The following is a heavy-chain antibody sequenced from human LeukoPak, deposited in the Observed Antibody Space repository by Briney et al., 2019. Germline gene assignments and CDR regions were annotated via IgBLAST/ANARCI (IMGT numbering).Heavy chain of an antibody. Sequence: GGSLRLSCAASGFTFSSYSMTWVRQAPGKGLEWVSSISSSSSYIYYADSVKGRFTIPRDNAKNSLYLQMNSLRAEDTAVYYCARGLGGQLWLRGPNFDYWGQGTLVTVSS. V-gene: IGHV3-21*01. CDR1: GFTFSSYS. CDR3: ARGLGGQLWLRGPNFDY. D-gene: IGHD5-18*01. CDR2: ISSSSSYI. J-gene: IGHJ4*02.